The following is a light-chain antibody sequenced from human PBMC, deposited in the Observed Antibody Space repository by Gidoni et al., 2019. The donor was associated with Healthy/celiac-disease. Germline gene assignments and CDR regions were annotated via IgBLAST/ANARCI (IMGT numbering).Light chain of an antibody. CDR1: QSLVHSDGNTY. Sequence: DVVMTQSPLSLPVTLGQPASISCRSSQSLVHSDGNTYLNWFQQRTGQSPRRLIYKVSNRDSGVPDRFSGSGSGTDFTLKISRVEAEDVGVYYCMQGTHWPLTFGGXTKVEIK. V-gene: IGKV2-30*02. CDR3: MQGTHWPLT. CDR2: KVS. J-gene: IGKJ4*01.